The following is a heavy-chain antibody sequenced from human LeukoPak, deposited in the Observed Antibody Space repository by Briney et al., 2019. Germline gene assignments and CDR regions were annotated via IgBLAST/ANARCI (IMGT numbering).Heavy chain of an antibody. D-gene: IGHD3-9*01. CDR2: VYTSGIT. J-gene: IGHJ6*03. CDR1: GGFLNSYY. CDR3: ARHNGFDRGYYYYMDV. V-gene: IGHV4-4*07. Sequence: SETLSLTCTVSGGFLNSYYWSWIRQPAGKGLEWIGRVYTSGITNYNPSLKSRITMSVDTSKNQFSLKLTSVTAADTAVYYCARHNGFDRGYYYYMDVWGKGPTVTVSS.